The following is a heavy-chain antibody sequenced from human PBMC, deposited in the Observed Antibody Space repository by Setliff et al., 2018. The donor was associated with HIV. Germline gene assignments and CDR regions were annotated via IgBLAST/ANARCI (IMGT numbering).Heavy chain of an antibody. Sequence: GGSLRLSCAASGFTFSSHGMHWVRQAPGKGLEWVAVIWYDGSNKYYADNVKGRFTISRDNSKNTLYLQMNSLRLEDTALYYCVKGGMTNAAFNIWGPGTMVTVS. D-gene: IGHD3-16*01. CDR1: GFTFSSHG. V-gene: IGHV3-30*02. J-gene: IGHJ3*02. CDR2: IWYDGSNK. CDR3: VKGGMTNAAFNI.